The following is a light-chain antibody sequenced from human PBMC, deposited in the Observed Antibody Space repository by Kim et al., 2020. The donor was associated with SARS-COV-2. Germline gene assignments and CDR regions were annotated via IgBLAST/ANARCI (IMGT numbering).Light chain of an antibody. CDR2: GAS. V-gene: IGKV3-15*01. J-gene: IGKJ4*01. CDR3: QQYNNWPPLT. Sequence: EIVMTQSPATLSVSPGERATLSSRASQSVSSNLAWYQQKPGQAPRLLIYGASTRATGIPARFSGSGSGTEFTLTISSLQSEDFAVYYCQQYNNWPPLTFGGGTKVDIK. CDR1: QSVSSN.